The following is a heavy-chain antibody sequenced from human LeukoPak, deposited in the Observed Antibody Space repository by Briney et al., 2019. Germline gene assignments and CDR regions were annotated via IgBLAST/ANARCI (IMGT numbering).Heavy chain of an antibody. V-gene: IGHV4-59*01. CDR2: IYYSGST. J-gene: IGHJ4*02. CDR1: GGSISSYY. CDR3: ARGSGWYYFDY. D-gene: IGHD6-19*01. Sequence: SGTLSLTCTVSGGSISSYYWSWIRQPPGKGLEWIGYIYYSGSTNYNPSLKSRVTISVDTSKNQFSLKLSSVTAADTAVYYCARGSGWYYFDYWGQGTLVTVSS.